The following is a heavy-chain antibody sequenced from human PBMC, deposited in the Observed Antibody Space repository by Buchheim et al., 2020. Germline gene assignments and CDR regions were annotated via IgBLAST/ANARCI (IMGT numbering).Heavy chain of an antibody. CDR2: IYYSGST. Sequence: QVQLQESGPGLVKPSETLSLTCTVSGGSISSYYWSWIRQPPGKGLEWIGYIYYSGSTNYNPSLKSRVTISVDTSKNQFSLKLSSVTAADTAVYYCARGLILTMVRGVIRGFDPWGQGTL. V-gene: IGHV4-59*01. J-gene: IGHJ5*02. D-gene: IGHD3-10*01. CDR1: GGSISSYY. CDR3: ARGLILTMVRGVIRGFDP.